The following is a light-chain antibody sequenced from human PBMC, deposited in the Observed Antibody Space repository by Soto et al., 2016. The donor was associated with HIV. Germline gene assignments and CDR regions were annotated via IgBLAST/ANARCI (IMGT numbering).Light chain of an antibody. CDR1: NIGSKS. V-gene: IGLV3-21*03. CDR2: DDS. Sequence: SYVLTQPPSVSVAPGKTATISCGGDNIGSKSVHWYYQKPGQAPVLAVYDDSDRPSGIPERFSGSNVGGTATLTISRVEAGDEADYYCQVWDSGSDHYVFGTGTRVTVL. J-gene: IGLJ1*01. CDR3: QVWDSGSDHYV.